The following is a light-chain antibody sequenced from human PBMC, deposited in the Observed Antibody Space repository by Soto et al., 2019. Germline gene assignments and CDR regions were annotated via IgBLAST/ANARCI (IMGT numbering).Light chain of an antibody. J-gene: IGLJ1*01. Sequence: QSVLTQPPSASGTPGQRVTISCSGSSSSIGNNYVYWYQQLPRAAPKLLIYNNNQRPSGVPDRFSGSKSGTSASLAISGLRSEDEADYYCASWDDSLSGYVFGTGTKVTVL. CDR2: NNN. CDR1: SSSIGNNY. CDR3: ASWDDSLSGYV. V-gene: IGLV1-47*02.